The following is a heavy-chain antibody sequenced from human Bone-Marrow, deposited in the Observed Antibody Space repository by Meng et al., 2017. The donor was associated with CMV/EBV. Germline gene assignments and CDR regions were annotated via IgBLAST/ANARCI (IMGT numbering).Heavy chain of an antibody. V-gene: IGHV4-39*07. CDR2: IYYNGST. J-gene: IGHJ4*02. CDR3: ARPTYTISSPFDY. Sequence: SETLSLTCTVSGASIRSSSYYWGWIRQPPGKGPEWIGSIYYNGSTYYNPSLKSRVTMSVDTSKDQFSLKLTSVTAADTAVYYCARPTYTISSPFDYWGQGSLVTVSS. CDR1: GASIRSSSYY. D-gene: IGHD6-6*01.